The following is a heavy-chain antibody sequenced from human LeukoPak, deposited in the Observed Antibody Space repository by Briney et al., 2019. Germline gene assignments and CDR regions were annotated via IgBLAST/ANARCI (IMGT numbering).Heavy chain of an antibody. Sequence: GGSLRLSCTVSGFTFGDYAMSWFRQAPGKGLEWVGFIRSKTYGGTTEYAASVKGRFIISRVDSKSIAYLQMNSLRTEDTAVYYCTREDDVITFGGVIAFDYWGQGTLVTVSS. J-gene: IGHJ4*02. CDR3: TREDDVITFGGVIAFDY. CDR1: GFTFGDYA. CDR2: IRSKTYGGTT. D-gene: IGHD3-16*02. V-gene: IGHV3-49*03.